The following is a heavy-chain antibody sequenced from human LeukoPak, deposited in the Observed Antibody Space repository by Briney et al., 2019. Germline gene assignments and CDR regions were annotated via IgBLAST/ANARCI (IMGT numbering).Heavy chain of an antibody. CDR2: VGSNGVNT. Sequence: GGSLRLSCAASGFTFSIFGMSWVRQAPGKGLEWVSGVGSNGVNTYYADSAKGRFTISRDNSKNTVYLQMNSLRAEDTALYYCVRAYTTSGTYSEPWGQGTLVTVSS. D-gene: IGHD1-26*01. V-gene: IGHV3-23*01. J-gene: IGHJ4*02. CDR3: VRAYTTSGTYSEP. CDR1: GFTFSIFG.